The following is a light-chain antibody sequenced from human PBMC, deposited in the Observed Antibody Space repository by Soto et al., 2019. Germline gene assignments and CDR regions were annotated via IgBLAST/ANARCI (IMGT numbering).Light chain of an antibody. CDR1: SSDIGADDF. CDR3: SSYRKTTFPHVV. V-gene: IGLV2-14*01. CDR2: VVT. Sequence: QSALTQPASVSGSPGQSITISCTGTSSDIGADDFVSWYQHHPDKTPKLIIFVVTYRPTGISHRFSASKSGNTASLTISGLEAEDEAFYYCSSYRKTTFPHVVFGGGTKLTVL. J-gene: IGLJ2*01.